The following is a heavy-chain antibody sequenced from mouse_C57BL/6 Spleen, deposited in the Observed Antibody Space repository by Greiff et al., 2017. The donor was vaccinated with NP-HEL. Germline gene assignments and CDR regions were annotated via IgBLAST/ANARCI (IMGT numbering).Heavy chain of an antibody. J-gene: IGHJ4*01. CDR3: ARSYDYDGLYAMDY. CDR1: GYTFTSYT. Sequence: VQRVESGAELARPGASVKMSCKASGYTFTSYTMHWVKQRPGQGLEWIGYINPSSGYTKYNQKFKDKATLTADKSSSTAYMQLSSLTSEDSAVYYCARSYDYDGLYAMDYWGQGTSVTVSS. V-gene: IGHV1-4*01. D-gene: IGHD2-4*01. CDR2: INPSSGYT.